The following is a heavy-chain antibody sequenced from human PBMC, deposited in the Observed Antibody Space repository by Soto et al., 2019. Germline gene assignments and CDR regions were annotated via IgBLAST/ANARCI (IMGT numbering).Heavy chain of an antibody. V-gene: IGHV2-5*02. CDR1: GFSLSTSAVG. D-gene: IGHD3-9*01. Sequence: SGPTLVNPTQTLTLTCTFSGFSLSTSAVGVSWIRQPPGKALEWLALIYWDDDKRYSPSLKSRLTITKDTSKNQVVLTMTNMDPVDTATYYCAHRRTYYDILTQTYYPYGMDVWGQGTTVTVSS. CDR2: IYWDDDK. CDR3: AHRRTYYDILTQTYYPYGMDV. J-gene: IGHJ6*02.